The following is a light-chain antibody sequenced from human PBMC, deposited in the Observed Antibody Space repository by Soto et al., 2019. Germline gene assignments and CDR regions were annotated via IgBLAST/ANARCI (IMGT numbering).Light chain of an antibody. CDR2: RNN. Sequence: QSVLTQPPSASGTPGQRVTMSCSGSSSNIGSNFVYWYQHLPGTAPKLLMYRNNQRPSGVPDRFSGSKSGTSASLAISGLRSEDEADYYCVACDDSLNVVFGGGTQLTVL. CDR1: SSNIGSNF. J-gene: IGLJ2*01. V-gene: IGLV1-47*01. CDR3: VACDDSLNVV.